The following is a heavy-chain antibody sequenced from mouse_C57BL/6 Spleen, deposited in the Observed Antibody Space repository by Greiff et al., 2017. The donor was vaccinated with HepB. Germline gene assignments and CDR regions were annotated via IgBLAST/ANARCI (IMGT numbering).Heavy chain of an antibody. CDR3: ARSFNYGSSYYAMDY. J-gene: IGHJ4*01. V-gene: IGHV5-17*01. CDR2: ISSGSSTI. D-gene: IGHD1-1*01. CDR1: GFTFSDYG. Sequence: EVQRVESGGGLVKPGGSLKLSCAASGFTFSDYGMHWVRQAPEKGLEWVAYISSGSSTIYYADTVKGRFTISRDNAKNTLFLQMTSLRSEDTAMYYCARSFNYGSSYYAMDYWGQGTSVTVSS.